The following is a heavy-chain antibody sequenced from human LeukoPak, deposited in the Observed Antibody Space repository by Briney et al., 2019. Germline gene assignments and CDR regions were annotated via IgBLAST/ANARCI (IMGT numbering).Heavy chain of an antibody. CDR2: IYHSGST. D-gene: IGHD3-10*02. V-gene: IGHV4-30-2*01. CDR1: GGSISSGGYS. J-gene: IGHJ3*02. CDR3: ARVGTMSYAFDI. Sequence: SETLSLTCAVSGGSISSGGYSWSWLRQPPGKGLEWIGYIYHSGSTYYNPSLKSRVTISVDRSKNQFSLKLSSVTAADTAVYYCARVGTMSYAFDIWGQGTMVTVSS.